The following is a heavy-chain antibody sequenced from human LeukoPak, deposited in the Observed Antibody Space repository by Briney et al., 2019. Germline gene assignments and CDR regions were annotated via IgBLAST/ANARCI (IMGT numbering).Heavy chain of an antibody. V-gene: IGHV3-30*02. D-gene: IGHD2-21*02. Sequence: GGSLRLSCAASGFTFSSYGMHWVRQAPGKGLEWVAFIRYDGSNKYYADSVKDRFTISRDNSKNTLYLQMNSLRAEDTAVYYCARAGRLAYCGGDCYHNYYYYYMDVWGKGTTVTVSS. CDR2: IRYDGSNK. CDR3: ARAGRLAYCGGDCYHNYYYYYMDV. J-gene: IGHJ6*03. CDR1: GFTFSSYG.